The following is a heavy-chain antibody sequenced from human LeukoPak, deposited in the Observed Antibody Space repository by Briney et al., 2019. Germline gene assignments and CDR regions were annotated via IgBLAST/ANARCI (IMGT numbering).Heavy chain of an antibody. D-gene: IGHD3-10*01. J-gene: IGHJ4*02. CDR2: IDYAGNT. CDR1: GYSIRTGYY. CDR3: ARTRGGSGTFLSIIDY. V-gene: IGHV4-38-2*02. Sequence: SETLSLNCSVSGYSIRTGYYWDWIRQSPGGGLEWIGNIDYAGNTYYNPSLNSRVTMSVNTSKNQFSLKLTAVTAADTATYYCARTRGGSGTFLSIIDYWGQGTLVTVSS.